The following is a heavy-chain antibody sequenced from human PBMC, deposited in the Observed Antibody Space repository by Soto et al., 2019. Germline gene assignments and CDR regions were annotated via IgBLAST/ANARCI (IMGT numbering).Heavy chain of an antibody. Sequence: QVQLVESGGGVVQPGRSLRLSCAASGFTFSSYGMHWVRQAPGKGLEWVAVIWYDGSNKYYADSVKGRFTISRDNSKNTLYLQMNSLRAEDTAVYYCARDEIGFWVRGYSRGGTDYWGQGTLVTVSS. V-gene: IGHV3-33*01. J-gene: IGHJ4*02. CDR2: IWYDGSNK. CDR1: GFTFSSYG. CDR3: ARDEIGFWVRGYSRGGTDY. D-gene: IGHD3-10*01.